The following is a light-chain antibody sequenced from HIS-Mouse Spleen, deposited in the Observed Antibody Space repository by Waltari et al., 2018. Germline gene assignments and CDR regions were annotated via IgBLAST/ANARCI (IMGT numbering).Light chain of an antibody. CDR1: ALPKKY. J-gene: IGLJ2*01. Sequence: SYELTQPPSVSVYPGQTARITRSGDALPKKYAYWYQQKSGQAPVLVIYEDSKRPSGIPERFSGSSSGTMATLTISGAQVEDEADYYCYSTDSSGNHRVFGGGTKLTVL. CDR3: YSTDSSGNHRV. V-gene: IGLV3-10*01. CDR2: EDS.